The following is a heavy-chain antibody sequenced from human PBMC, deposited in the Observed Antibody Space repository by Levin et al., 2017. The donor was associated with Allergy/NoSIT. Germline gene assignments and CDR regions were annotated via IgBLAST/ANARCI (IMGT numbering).Heavy chain of an antibody. J-gene: IGHJ4*02. CDR3: AKAMTPSPPYYFDY. Sequence: LSLTCAASGFPFSSYAMSWVRQAPGKGLEWVSAISGSGGSTYYADSVKGRFTISRDNSKNTLYLQMNSLRAEDTAVYYCAKAMTPSPPYYFDYWGQGTLVTVSS. CDR1: GFPFSSYA. V-gene: IGHV3-23*01. CDR2: ISGSGGST.